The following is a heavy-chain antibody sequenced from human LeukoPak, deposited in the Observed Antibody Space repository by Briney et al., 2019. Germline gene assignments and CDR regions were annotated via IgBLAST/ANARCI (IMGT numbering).Heavy chain of an antibody. CDR1: GGSISSSNW. Sequence: PSGTLSLTCAVSGGSISSSNWWSWVRQPPGKGLEWIGEIYHSGSTNYNPSLKSRVTISVDKSKNQFSLKLSSVTAADTAVYYCARDPYSGGYGDYYYYYMDVWGKGTTVTISS. CDR3: ARDPYSGGYGDYYYYYMDV. V-gene: IGHV4-4*02. CDR2: IYHSGST. J-gene: IGHJ6*03. D-gene: IGHD1-26*01.